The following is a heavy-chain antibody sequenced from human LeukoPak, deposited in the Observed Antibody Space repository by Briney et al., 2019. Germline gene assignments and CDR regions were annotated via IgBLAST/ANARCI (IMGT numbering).Heavy chain of an antibody. CDR2: IYHGGIT. J-gene: IGHJ6*03. D-gene: IGHD1-1*01. V-gene: IGHV4-38-2*02. CDR3: VRDGRYYYYMDV. Sequence: PSETLSLTCTVSGYSISSGYYWGWIRQPPEKGLEWIGSIYHGGITFYNPSLKSRVTMSVDMSKNQVSLKLSSVSAADTAVYYCVRDGRYYYYMDVWGKGTTVTVSS. CDR1: GYSISSGYY.